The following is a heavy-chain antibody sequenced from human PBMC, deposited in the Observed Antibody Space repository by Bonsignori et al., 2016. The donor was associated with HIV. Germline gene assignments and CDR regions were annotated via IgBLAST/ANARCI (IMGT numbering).Heavy chain of an antibody. D-gene: IGHD3-22*01. Sequence: WIRQPPGKGLEWVSSISRSSSYIYYADSVKGRFTISRDNAKNSLHLQMNSLRVEDTAVYYCARYLGVITINGFDIWGQGTVVTVSS. J-gene: IGHJ3*02. CDR2: ISRSSSYI. CDR3: ARYLGVITINGFDI. V-gene: IGHV3-21*01.